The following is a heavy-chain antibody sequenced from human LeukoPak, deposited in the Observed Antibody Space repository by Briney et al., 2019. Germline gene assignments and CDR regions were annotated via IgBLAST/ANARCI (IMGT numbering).Heavy chain of an antibody. D-gene: IGHD3-22*01. CDR2: IYYSGST. V-gene: IGHV4-39*07. CDR1: GGSISSYY. J-gene: IGHJ4*02. Sequence: PSETLSLTCTVSGGSISSYYWGWIRQPPGKGLEWIGSIYYSGSTYYNPSLKSRVTMSVDTSKNQFSLKLTSVTAADTAGYYCARVYYYDSSGPLDCWGQGTLVTVSS. CDR3: ARVYYYDSSGPLDC.